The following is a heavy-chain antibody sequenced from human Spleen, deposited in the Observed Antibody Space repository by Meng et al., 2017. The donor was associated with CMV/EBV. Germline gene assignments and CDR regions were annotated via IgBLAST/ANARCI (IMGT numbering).Heavy chain of an antibody. CDR2: ISSSSSYI. J-gene: IGHJ3*02. CDR3: AKSDWDAFDI. V-gene: IGHV3-21*01. D-gene: IGHD2-21*01. Sequence: GESLKISCAASGFPFSSYSMNWVRQAPGKGLEWVSSISSSSSYIYYADSVKGRFTISRDNAKNSLYLQMNSLRAEDTAVYYCAKSDWDAFDIWGQGTMVTVSS. CDR1: GFPFSSYS.